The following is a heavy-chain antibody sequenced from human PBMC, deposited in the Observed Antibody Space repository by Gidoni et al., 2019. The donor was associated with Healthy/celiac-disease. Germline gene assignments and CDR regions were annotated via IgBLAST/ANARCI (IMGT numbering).Heavy chain of an antibody. CDR3: ARHTLGGSSSWYSAEEFDY. CDR2: IYYSGST. CDR1: GVSICSSSYS. Sequence: QLQLQESGPGLVKPSETLSLSRTVSGVSICSSSYSWGWIRPPPGKGLEWIGSIYYSGSTYYNPSLQSRVTISVDTSKNQFSLKLSSVTAADTAVYYCARHTLGGSSSWYSAEEFDYWGQGTLVTVSS. V-gene: IGHV4-39*01. D-gene: IGHD6-13*01. J-gene: IGHJ4*02.